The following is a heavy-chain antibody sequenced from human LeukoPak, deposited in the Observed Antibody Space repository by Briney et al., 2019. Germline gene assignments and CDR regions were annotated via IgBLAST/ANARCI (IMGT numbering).Heavy chain of an antibody. CDR1: GGSISSYY. D-gene: IGHD3-16*01. CDR3: ARETSQKGAHYMDV. CDR2: IYYSRTT. J-gene: IGHJ6*03. V-gene: IGHV4-59*01. Sequence: SETLSLTCTVSGGSISSYYWNWIRQPPGKGLEWIGFIYYSRTTNYNPSLKSRVTISVDTSKNQFSLKLSSVTAADTAVYYCARETSQKGAHYMDVWGKGTKVTISS.